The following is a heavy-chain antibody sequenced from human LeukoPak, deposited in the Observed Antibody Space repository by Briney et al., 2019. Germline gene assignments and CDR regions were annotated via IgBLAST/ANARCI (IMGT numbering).Heavy chain of an antibody. J-gene: IGHJ6*02. CDR3: ASHTYYYDSSGYVYYYYYGMDV. Sequence: SETLSLTCTVSGGSISGYYWSWIRQPPGKGLEWIGEINHSGSTNYNPSLKSRVTISVDTSKNQFSLKLSSVTAADTAVYYCASHTYYYDSSGYVYYYYYGMDVWGQGTTVTVSS. V-gene: IGHV4-34*01. CDR2: INHSGST. D-gene: IGHD3-22*01. CDR1: GGSISGYY.